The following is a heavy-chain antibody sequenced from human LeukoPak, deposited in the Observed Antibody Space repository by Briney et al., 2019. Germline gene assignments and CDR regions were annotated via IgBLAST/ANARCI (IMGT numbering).Heavy chain of an antibody. D-gene: IGHD3-10*01. V-gene: IGHV1-24*01. CDR3: ATESSPITMVRGVIIGVRPPYYFDY. CDR1: GYTLTELS. Sequence: ASVKVSCKVSGYTLTELSMHWVRQAPGKGLEWMGGFDPEDGETIYAQKFQGRVTMTEDTSTDTAYMELSSLRSEDTAVYYCATESSPITMVRGVIIGVRPPYYFDYWGQGTLVTVSS. CDR2: FDPEDGET. J-gene: IGHJ4*02.